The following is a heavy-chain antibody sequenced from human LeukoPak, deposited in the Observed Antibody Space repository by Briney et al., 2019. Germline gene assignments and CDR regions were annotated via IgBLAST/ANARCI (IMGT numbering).Heavy chain of an antibody. V-gene: IGHV1-8*01. J-gene: IGHJ6*02. CDR2: MNPNSGNT. Sequence: ASVKVSCKASGYTFTSYDINWVRQATGQGLEWMGWMNPNSGNTGYAQKFQGRVTMTRNTSVSTAYMELSSLRSEDTAAYYCVAGLASYYYYYGMDVWGQGTTVTVSS. CDR3: VAGLASYYYYYGMDV. D-gene: IGHD3/OR15-3a*01. CDR1: GYTFTSYD.